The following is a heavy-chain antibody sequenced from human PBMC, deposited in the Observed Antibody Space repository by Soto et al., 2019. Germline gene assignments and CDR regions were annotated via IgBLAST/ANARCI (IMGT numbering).Heavy chain of an antibody. CDR2: ISAYNGNT. CDR3: ARDRAYFVIAVAAFKQIDY. Sequence: QVQLVQSGAEVKKPGASVKVSCKASGYTFTSYGISWVRQAPGQGLEWMGWISAYNGNTNYAQKLQGRVTMTTDTSTSTAYMELRSLRSDDTAVYYCARDRAYFVIAVAAFKQIDYWGQGTLVTVSS. V-gene: IGHV1-18*04. CDR1: GYTFTSYG. D-gene: IGHD6-19*01. J-gene: IGHJ4*02.